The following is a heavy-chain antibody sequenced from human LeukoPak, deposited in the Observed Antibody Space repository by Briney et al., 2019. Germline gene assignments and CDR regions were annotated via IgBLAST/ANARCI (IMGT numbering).Heavy chain of an antibody. CDR2: ISGSGGST. D-gene: IGHD1-7*01. CDR3: AKIITGTMLSLYYMDV. J-gene: IGHJ6*03. CDR1: GFTFSSYA. V-gene: IGHV3-23*01. Sequence: GGSLRLSCAASGFTFSSYAMSWVRQAPGKGLEWVSAISGSGGSTYYADSVKGRFTISRDNSKNTLYLQMNSLRAEDTAVYYCAKIITGTMLSLYYMDVWGKGTTVTVSS.